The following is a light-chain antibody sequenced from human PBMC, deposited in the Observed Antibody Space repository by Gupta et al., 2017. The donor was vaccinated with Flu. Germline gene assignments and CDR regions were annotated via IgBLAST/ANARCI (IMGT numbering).Light chain of an antibody. J-gene: IGLJ1*01. V-gene: IGLV3-19*01. CDR3: NSRDSYLDYFV. CDR2: GEN. CDR1: KLIGHF. Sequence: TVSITMYSGKLIGHFTSRYQQYPRQAPGLVMYGENSRPSEIPDRFSGTRSVSTAYLIITGAQAEDEGVYFCNSRDSYLDYFVFGPGTKVTVL.